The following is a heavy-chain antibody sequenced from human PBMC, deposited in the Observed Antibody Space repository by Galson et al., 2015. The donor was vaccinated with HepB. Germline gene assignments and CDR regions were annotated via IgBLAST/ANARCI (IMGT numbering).Heavy chain of an antibody. V-gene: IGHV3-48*01. CDR3: ARGALVAVVDGTQRNWFDP. CDR1: TFIFSTYS. CDR2: ISSSSTTI. D-gene: IGHD2-15*01. Sequence: SLRLSCAASTFIFSTYSMNWVRQAPGKGLEWLSYISSSSTTIYYADSVKGRLTMTTDTSTSTAYMELRRLRSDDTAMYYCARGALVAVVDGTQRNWFDPWGQGTLVTVSS. J-gene: IGHJ5*02.